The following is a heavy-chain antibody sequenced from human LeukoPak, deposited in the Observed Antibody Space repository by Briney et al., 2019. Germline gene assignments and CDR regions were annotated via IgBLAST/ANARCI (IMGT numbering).Heavy chain of an antibody. CDR3: ARVLTYYYDSSAPDWFDP. CDR2: IYHSGST. V-gene: IGHV4-30-2*01. Sequence: PSQTLSLTCTVSGGSISSGGYYWSWIRQPPGKGLEWIGYIYHSGSTYYNPSLKSRVTISVDTSKNQFSLKLSSVTAADTAVYYCARVLTYYYDSSAPDWFDPWGQGTLVTVSS. CDR1: GGSISSGGYY. J-gene: IGHJ5*02. D-gene: IGHD3-22*01.